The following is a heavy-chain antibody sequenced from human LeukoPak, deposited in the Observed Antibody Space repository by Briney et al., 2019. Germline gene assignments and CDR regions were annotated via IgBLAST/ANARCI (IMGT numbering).Heavy chain of an antibody. CDR2: ISGSGANT. D-gene: IGHD2/OR15-2a*01. CDR1: GFTVSSNF. CDR3: AKYSDSTGAHYFDY. Sequence: GGSLRLSCAASGFTVSSNFMSWFRQAPGKGLEWVSTISGSGANTYYADSVKGRFTISRDNSKNTLSLQMNSLRVEDTALYYCAKYSDSTGAHYFDYWGQGTLVTVSS. J-gene: IGHJ4*02. V-gene: IGHV3-23*01.